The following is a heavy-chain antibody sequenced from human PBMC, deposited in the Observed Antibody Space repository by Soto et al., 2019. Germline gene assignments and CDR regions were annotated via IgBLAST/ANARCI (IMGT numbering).Heavy chain of an antibody. D-gene: IGHD3-10*01. CDR2: ISYDGSNK. Sequence: GGSLRLSCAASGFTFSSYAMHWVRQAPGKGLEWVAVISYDGSNKYYADSVKGRSTISRDNSKNTLYLQMNSLRAEDTAVYYCARDFHPYGSGSLSVKYKWFDPWGQGTLVTVS. V-gene: IGHV3-30-3*01. J-gene: IGHJ5*02. CDR3: ARDFHPYGSGSLSVKYKWFDP. CDR1: GFTFSSYA.